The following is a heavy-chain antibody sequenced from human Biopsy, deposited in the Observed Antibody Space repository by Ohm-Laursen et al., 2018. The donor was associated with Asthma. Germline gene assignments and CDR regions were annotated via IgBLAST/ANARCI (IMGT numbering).Heavy chain of an antibody. CDR3: AREKVIESRGFQNWFDP. Sequence: SLRLSCAAAGFTFSRHALHWVRQAPGKGLEWVAGIYYDGSRKYYTESVKGRFTISRDNSKNRLYLEMASLRAEDTAVYYCAREKVIESRGFQNWFDPWGQGTLVHVSS. J-gene: IGHJ5*02. D-gene: IGHD3-16*02. V-gene: IGHV3-33*01. CDR1: GFTFSRHA. CDR2: IYYDGSRK.